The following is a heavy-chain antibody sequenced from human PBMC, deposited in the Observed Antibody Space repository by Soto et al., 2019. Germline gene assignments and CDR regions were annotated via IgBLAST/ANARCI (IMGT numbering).Heavy chain of an antibody. Sequence: EVQLLESGGGLVQPGGSLRLSCAASGFTFSSYAMSWVRQAPGKGLEWVSAISGSGGSTYYADSVKGRFTISGDNSKNTLYLQMNSLRAEDTAVYYCAKDPYVATGEFDYWGQGTLVTVSS. J-gene: IGHJ4*02. D-gene: IGHD5-12*01. CDR3: AKDPYVATGEFDY. CDR2: ISGSGGST. CDR1: GFTFSSYA. V-gene: IGHV3-23*01.